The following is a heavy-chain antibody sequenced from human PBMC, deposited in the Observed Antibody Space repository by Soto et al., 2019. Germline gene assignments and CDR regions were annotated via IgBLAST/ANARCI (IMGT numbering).Heavy chain of an antibody. V-gene: IGHV3-7*01. CDR2: IKQDGSEK. CDR3: ARGELLWFGEFVHYMDV. D-gene: IGHD3-10*01. CDR1: GFTFSSYW. Sequence: GGSLRLSCAASGFTFSSYWMSWVRQAPGKGLEWVANIKQDGSEKYYVDSVKGRFTISRDNAKNSLYLQMNSLRAEDTAVYYCARGELLWFGEFVHYMDVWGKGTTVTVSS. J-gene: IGHJ6*03.